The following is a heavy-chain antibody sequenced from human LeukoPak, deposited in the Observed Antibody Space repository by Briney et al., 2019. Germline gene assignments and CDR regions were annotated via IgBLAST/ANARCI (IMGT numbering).Heavy chain of an antibody. D-gene: IGHD3-10*01. CDR2: INPNSGGT. J-gene: IGHJ4*02. Sequence: GASVKVSCKASGYTFTGYYMHWVRQAPGQGLEWMGWINPNSGGTNYAQKFQGRVTMTRDTSISTAYMELSRLRSDDTAVYYCARDPASTMVRGVITTSDYWGQGTLVTVSS. CDR3: ARDPASTMVRGVITTSDY. V-gene: IGHV1-2*02. CDR1: GYTFTGYY.